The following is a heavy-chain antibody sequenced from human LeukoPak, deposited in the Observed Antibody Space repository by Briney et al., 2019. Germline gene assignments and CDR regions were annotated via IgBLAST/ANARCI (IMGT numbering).Heavy chain of an antibody. D-gene: IGHD2-15*01. CDR2: MNPNSGNT. V-gene: IGHV1-8*01. J-gene: IGHJ4*02. Sequence: ASVKVSCKASGYTFTSYDINWVRQATGQGLEWMGWMNPNSGNTGYAQKFQGRVTMTEDTSTDTAYMELSSLRSEDTAVYYCARGYCSGGSCSKYDYWGQGTLVTVSS. CDR1: GYTFTSYD. CDR3: ARGYCSGGSCSKYDY.